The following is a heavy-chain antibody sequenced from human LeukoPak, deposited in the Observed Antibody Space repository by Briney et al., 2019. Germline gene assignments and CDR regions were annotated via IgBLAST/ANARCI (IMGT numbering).Heavy chain of an antibody. V-gene: IGHV3-30*02. CDR3: AELGITMIGGV. Sequence: PGGSLRLSCAASGFTFSDYGMHWVRQAPGKGLEWVAFIQYDGSNQFYADPVKGRFTISRDNAKNSLYLQMNSLRAEDTAVYYCAELGITMIGGVWGKGTTVTISS. J-gene: IGHJ6*04. CDR1: GFTFSDYG. CDR2: IQYDGSNQ. D-gene: IGHD3-10*02.